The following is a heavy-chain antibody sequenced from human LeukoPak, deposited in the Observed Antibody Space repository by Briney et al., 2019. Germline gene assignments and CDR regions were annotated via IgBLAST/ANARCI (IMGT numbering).Heavy chain of an antibody. D-gene: IGHD7-27*01. V-gene: IGHV4-39*01. CDR2: IYYSGST. J-gene: IGHJ4*02. CDR1: GGSISSYY. CDR3: ARDQNWGLRWLWHY. Sequence: SETLSLTCTVSGGSISSYYWGWIRQPPGKGLEWIGSIYYSGSTYYNPSLKSRVTISVDTSKNQFSLKLSSVTAADTAVYYCARDQNWGLRWLWHYWGQGTLVTVSS.